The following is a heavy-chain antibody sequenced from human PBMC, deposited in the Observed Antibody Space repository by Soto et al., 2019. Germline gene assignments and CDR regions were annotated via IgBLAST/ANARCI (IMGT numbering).Heavy chain of an antibody. CDR3: ARVKDYGSGRFYYYYGMDV. Sequence: QVQLVQSGAEVKKPGSSVKVSCKASGGTFSSYAISWVRQAPGQGLEWMGGIIPIFGTANYAQKFQGRVTITADKSTSTAYMELSSLRSEDTAVYYCARVKDYGSGRFYYYYGMDVWGQGTTVTVSS. CDR2: IIPIFGTA. CDR1: GGTFSSYA. J-gene: IGHJ6*02. D-gene: IGHD3-10*01. V-gene: IGHV1-69*06.